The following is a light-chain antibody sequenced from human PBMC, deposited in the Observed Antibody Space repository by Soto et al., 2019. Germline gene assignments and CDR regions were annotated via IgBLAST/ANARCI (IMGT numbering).Light chain of an antibody. CDR2: GAS. CDR3: QQYNNWPRT. Sequence: DIVFTQSPCTLSLSPGERATLSCRASQTVRSSSLAWYQQKPGQAPRLLIYGASTRATGIPARFSGSGSGTEFTLIISSLQSEDFAVYYCQQYNNWPRTFGQGTKVDIK. CDR1: QTVRSS. J-gene: IGKJ1*01. V-gene: IGKV3-15*01.